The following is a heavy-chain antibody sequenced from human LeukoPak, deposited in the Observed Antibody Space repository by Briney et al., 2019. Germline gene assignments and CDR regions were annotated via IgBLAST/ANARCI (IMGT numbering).Heavy chain of an antibody. Sequence: ASVKVSCKASGYSFTSNYIHWVRQAPGQGLEWMGMIYPRDGSTSYAQKFQGRLTMTTDTSTTTAYMELRSLRSDDTAVYYCSREFPFCGADCFSGVFDIWGQGTMVTVS. CDR2: IYPRDGST. V-gene: IGHV1-46*01. CDR3: SREFPFCGADCFSGVFDI. D-gene: IGHD2-21*02. J-gene: IGHJ3*02. CDR1: GYSFTSNY.